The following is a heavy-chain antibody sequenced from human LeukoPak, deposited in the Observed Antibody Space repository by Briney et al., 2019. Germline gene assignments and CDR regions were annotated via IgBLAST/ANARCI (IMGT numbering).Heavy chain of an antibody. CDR1: GGFISSHY. J-gene: IGHJ6*02. V-gene: IGHV4-59*08. CDR2: IHYSRST. Sequence: SETLSLTCTVSGGFISSHYWSWIRQPPGKGLEWIGHIHYSRSTTYNPSLESRVTISVDTSKNQFSLKLSSVTAADTAVYYCARGAPRTPFGMDVWGQGTTVTVSS. CDR3: ARGAPRTPFGMDV. D-gene: IGHD3-16*01.